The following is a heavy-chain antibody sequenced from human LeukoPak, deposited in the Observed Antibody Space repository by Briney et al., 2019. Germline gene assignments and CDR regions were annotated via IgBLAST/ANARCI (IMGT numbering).Heavy chain of an antibody. CDR1: GYTFTGYH. J-gene: IGHJ4*02. Sequence: ASVKVSCKASGYTFTGYHMHRVRQAPGQGLEWMGRINPNSGDTNYAQKFQGRVTMTRDTSISTAYMELSRLRFDDTAVYYCARDYCSSTSCLFDYWGQGTLVTVSS. CDR2: INPNSGDT. D-gene: IGHD2-2*01. CDR3: ARDYCSSTSCLFDY. V-gene: IGHV1-2*06.